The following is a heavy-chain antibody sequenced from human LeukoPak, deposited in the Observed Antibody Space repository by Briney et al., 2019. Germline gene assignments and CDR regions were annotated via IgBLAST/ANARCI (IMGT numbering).Heavy chain of an antibody. CDR2: FDPEDGET. V-gene: IGHV1-24*01. CDR3: AGVVTATNWFDP. D-gene: IGHD2-21*02. Sequence: ASVKVSCKVSGYTLTELSMHWVRQAPGKGLEWMGGFDPEDGETIYAQKFQGRVTMTEDTSTDTAYMELSSLRSEDTAVYYCAGVVTATNWFDPWGQGTLVTVSS. CDR1: GYTLTELS. J-gene: IGHJ5*02.